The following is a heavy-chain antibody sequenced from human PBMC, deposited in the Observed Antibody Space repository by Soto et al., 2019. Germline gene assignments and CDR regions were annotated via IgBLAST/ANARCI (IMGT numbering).Heavy chain of an antibody. CDR2: IIPIFGTA. CDR3: ARVDIVATTRLNWFDP. D-gene: IGHD5-12*01. V-gene: IGHV1-69*12. Sequence: QVQLVQSGAEVKKPGSSVKVSCKASGDTFRSYAISWVRQAPGQGLEWMGGIIPIFGTANYAQKFQGRVTITADESTSTAYLELSSLRSEDTAVYYCARVDIVATTRLNWFDPWGQGTLFTVSS. J-gene: IGHJ5*02. CDR1: GDTFRSYA.